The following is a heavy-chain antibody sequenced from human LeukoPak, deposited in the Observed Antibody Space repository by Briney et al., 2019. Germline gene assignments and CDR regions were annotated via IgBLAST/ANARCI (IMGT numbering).Heavy chain of an antibody. J-gene: IGHJ4*02. V-gene: IGHV1-69*05. CDR2: IIPIFGTA. Sequence: SVKVSCKASGGTFSSYAISWVRQAPGQGLEWMGRIIPIFGTANYAQKFQGRVTITTDESTSTAYMELSSLRSEDTAVYYCARGYYDSSGYPYSRAYYFDYWGQGTLVTVSS. D-gene: IGHD3-22*01. CDR1: GGTFSSYA. CDR3: ARGYYDSSGYPYSRAYYFDY.